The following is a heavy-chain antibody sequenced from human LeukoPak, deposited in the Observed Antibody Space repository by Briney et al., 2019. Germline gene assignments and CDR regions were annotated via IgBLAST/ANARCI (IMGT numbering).Heavy chain of an antibody. J-gene: IGHJ4*02. CDR1: GFTFSTYW. V-gene: IGHV3-7*01. CDR3: AREVAGNLYYFDY. CDR2: IKKDGSEK. D-gene: IGHD6-19*01. Sequence: GGSLRLSCAASGFTFSTYWMSWVRQAPGKGLEWVANIKKDGSEKHYVDSVKGRFTISRDNAKSSLYLQMNSLRAEDTAVYYCAREVAGNLYYFDYWGQGTLVTVSS.